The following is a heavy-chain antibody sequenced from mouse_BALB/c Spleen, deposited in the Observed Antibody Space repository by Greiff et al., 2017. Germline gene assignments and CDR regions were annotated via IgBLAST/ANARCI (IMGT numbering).Heavy chain of an antibody. CDR2: IDPENGDT. D-gene: IGHD1-1*01. CDR1: GFNIKDYY. V-gene: IGHV14-4*02. CDR3: NAPKYYGSSPYAMDY. Sequence: VQLQQSGAELVRSGASVKLSCTASGFNIKDYYMHWVKQRPEQGLEWIGWIDPENGDTEYAPKFQGKATMTADTSSNTAYLQLSSLTSEDTAVYYCNAPKYYGSSPYAMDYWGQGTSVTVSS. J-gene: IGHJ4*01.